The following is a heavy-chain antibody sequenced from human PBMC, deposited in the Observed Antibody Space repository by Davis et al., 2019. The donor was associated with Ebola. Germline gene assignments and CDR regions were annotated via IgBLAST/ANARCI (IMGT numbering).Heavy chain of an antibody. J-gene: IGHJ6*04. V-gene: IGHV3-15*05. CDR2: IKSKTDGGAI. Sequence: GESLKISCAASGFTFSNFAMYWVRQAPGKGLQWVGRIKSKTDGGAIDYTASVKGRFTISRDDSKNTLYLEMNSLRTEDTAVYYCTTRPSTTSDWGKGTTVTVSS. CDR1: GFTFSNFA. CDR3: TTRPSTTSD. D-gene: IGHD2-2*01.